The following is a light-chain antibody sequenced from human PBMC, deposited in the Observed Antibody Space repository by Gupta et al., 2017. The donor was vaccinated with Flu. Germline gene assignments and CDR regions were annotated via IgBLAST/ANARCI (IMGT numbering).Light chain of an antibody. J-gene: IGKJ5*01. V-gene: IGKV1-39*01. CDR1: QSISTD. Sequence: DIQMTQSPSSLSASVGDRVTITCRASQSISTDLNWYQQKPGKAPKLLIYAASSLKSGVPSRFSGSGSGTDFTLTISSLQPEDVATYYCQQSYSSPGTFGQGTRLEI. CDR2: AAS. CDR3: QQSYSSPGT.